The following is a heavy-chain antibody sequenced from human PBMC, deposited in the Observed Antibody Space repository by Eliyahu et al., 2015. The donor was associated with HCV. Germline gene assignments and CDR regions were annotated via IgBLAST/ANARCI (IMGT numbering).Heavy chain of an antibody. J-gene: IGHJ5*02. V-gene: IGHV4-59*01. CDR2: IHYSGST. CDR1: GGSITTYY. Sequence: QVQLQESGPGLVKPSETLSLTCTVSGGSITTYYWSWIRQPPGKGLEWIGYIHYSGSTNYNPSLKSRVTISIXTSKNQFSLNLTSVTAADTAIYYCASGGGGIAVTGTGGWFDPWGQGTLVTVSS. D-gene: IGHD6-19*01. CDR3: ASGGGGIAVTGTGGWFDP.